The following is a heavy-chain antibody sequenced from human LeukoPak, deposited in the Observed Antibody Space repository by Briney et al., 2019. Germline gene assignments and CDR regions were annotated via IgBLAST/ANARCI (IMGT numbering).Heavy chain of an antibody. J-gene: IGHJ4*02. Sequence: GGSLRLSCAASGFTLSSYWMHWVRQTPGKGLVWVSRINSDGNSRTYADSVKGRFTISRDNAKNTLYLQMDSLRAGDTAVYYCARDPAPSSWYDYWGQGTLVTVSS. CDR1: GFTLSSYW. CDR3: ARDPAPSSWYDY. V-gene: IGHV3-74*01. D-gene: IGHD6-13*01. CDR2: INSDGNSR.